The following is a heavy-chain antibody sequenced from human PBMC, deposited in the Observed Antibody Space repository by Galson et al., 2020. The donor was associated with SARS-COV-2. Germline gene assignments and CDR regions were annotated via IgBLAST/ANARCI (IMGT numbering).Heavy chain of an antibody. CDR2: ISYDGTKR. Sequence: QLGESLKISCRASGFTFSSSAMHWVCQAPGKGLEWVAIISYDGTKRYNLDSVKGRFTISRDNSKNTLFLQMDSLTTEDTAVYYCARETDDYTSSWYDYWGQGTLVTVSS. D-gene: IGHD6-13*01. J-gene: IGHJ4*02. CDR3: ARETDDYTSSWYDY. V-gene: IGHV3-30*04. CDR1: GFTFSSSA.